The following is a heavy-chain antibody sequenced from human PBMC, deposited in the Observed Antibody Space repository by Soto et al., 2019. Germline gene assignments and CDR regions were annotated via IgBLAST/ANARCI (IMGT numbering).Heavy chain of an antibody. Sequence: SETLSLTCNVPGGSIRSYYWSWVRQPAGKPLEWIGRIYTSGSTNYNPSLQGRVTTTTDTSTSTAYMELRSLRSDDTAVYYCARVDDAFDIWGQGTMVTVSS. J-gene: IGHJ3*02. CDR2: IYTSGST. CDR1: GGSIRSYY. V-gene: IGHV4-4*07. CDR3: ARVDDAFDI.